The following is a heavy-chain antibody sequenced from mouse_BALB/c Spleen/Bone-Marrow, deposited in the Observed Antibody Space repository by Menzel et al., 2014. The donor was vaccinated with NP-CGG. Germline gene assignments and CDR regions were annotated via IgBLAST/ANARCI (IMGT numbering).Heavy chain of an antibody. CDR1: GYTLTDTW. CDR3: ARDY. V-gene: IGHV1-7*01. J-gene: IGHJ2*01. CDR2: INPSTGYA. Sequence: VKLQESGPELAKPGASVKMSCKASGYTLTDTWIHWIKQRPGQGLEWIGYINPSTGYAEYNQNFKDKATLTVDKSSSTAYMQLSSLTSEDSAVYYCARDYWGQGTTLTVSS.